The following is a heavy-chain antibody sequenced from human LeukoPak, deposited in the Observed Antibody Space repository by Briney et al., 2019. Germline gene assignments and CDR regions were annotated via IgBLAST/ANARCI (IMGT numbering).Heavy chain of an antibody. Sequence: LSETLSLTCTVSGGSISSYYWSLIRQPPGKGLEWIGYIYYSGSTNYNPSLKSRVTISVDTSKNQFSLKLSSVTAADTAVYYCARDYYDDQEFNWFDPWGQGTLVTVSS. CDR3: ARDYYDDQEFNWFDP. D-gene: IGHD3-22*01. J-gene: IGHJ5*02. V-gene: IGHV4-59*01. CDR2: IYYSGST. CDR1: GGSISSYY.